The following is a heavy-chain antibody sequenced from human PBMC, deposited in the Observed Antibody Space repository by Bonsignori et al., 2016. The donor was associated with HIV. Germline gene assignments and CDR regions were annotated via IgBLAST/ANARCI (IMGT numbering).Heavy chain of an antibody. CDR2: VHNSEST. V-gene: IGHV4-39*07. CDR3: ARKDDYGDYTFDS. CDR1: GGSISSGTYY. D-gene: IGHD4-17*01. J-gene: IGHJ4*02. Sequence: QLQLQESGPGLVKPSETLSLTCLVSGGSISSGTYYWGWIRQPPGKGLEWIGNVHNSESTYYTPSLKSRVTISIDTSKNHFSLRLTSVTAADTAVYYCARKDDYGDYTFDSWGQGNPGHRLL.